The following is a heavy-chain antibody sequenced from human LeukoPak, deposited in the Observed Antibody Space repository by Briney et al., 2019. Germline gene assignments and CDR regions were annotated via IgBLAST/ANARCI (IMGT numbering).Heavy chain of an antibody. J-gene: IGHJ6*02. CDR1: GGSFSGYY. CDR3: ARDRDIVVVPTAWGDYYGMDV. D-gene: IGHD2-2*01. V-gene: IGHV4-34*01. CDR2: INHSGST. Sequence: SETLSLTCAVYGGSFSGYYWSWIRQPPGNGLEWIGEINHSGSTNYNPSLKSRVTISVDTSKNQFSLKLSSVTAADTAVYYCARDRDIVVVPTAWGDYYGMDVWGQGTTVTVSS.